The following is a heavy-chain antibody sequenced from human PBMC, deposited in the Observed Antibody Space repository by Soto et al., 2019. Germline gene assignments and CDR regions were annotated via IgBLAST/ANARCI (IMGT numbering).Heavy chain of an antibody. J-gene: IGHJ6*02. D-gene: IGHD1-26*01. CDR1: GFTFSSYW. CDR2: INSDGSST. V-gene: IGHV3-74*01. CDR3: ARVGAATENYYYGMDV. Sequence: GGSLRLSCAASGFTFSSYWMHWVRQAPGKGLVWVSRINSDGSSTSYADSVKGRFTISRDNAKNTLYLQMNSLRAEDTAVYYCARVGAATENYYYGMDVWGQRTTVTVSS.